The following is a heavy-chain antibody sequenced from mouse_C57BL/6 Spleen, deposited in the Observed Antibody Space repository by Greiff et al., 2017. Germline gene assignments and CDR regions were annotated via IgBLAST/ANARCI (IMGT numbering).Heavy chain of an antibody. V-gene: IGHV3-6*01. CDR1: GYSITSGYY. CDR3: ARGRGYDGYYFDY. Sequence: EVQLVESGPGLVKPSPSLSLTCSVTGYSITSGYYWNWIRQFPGNKLEWMGYISYDGSNNYNPSLKNRISITRDTSKNQFFLKLNSVTTEDTATYYCARGRGYDGYYFDYWGQGTTLTVSS. CDR2: ISYDGSN. J-gene: IGHJ2*01. D-gene: IGHD2-2*01.